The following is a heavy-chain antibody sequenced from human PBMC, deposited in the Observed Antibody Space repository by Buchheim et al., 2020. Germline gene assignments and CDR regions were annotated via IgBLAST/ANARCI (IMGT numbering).Heavy chain of an antibody. J-gene: IGHJ6*02. D-gene: IGHD6-19*01. CDR3: AKDGIAVAGNYYYGMDV. V-gene: IGHV3-30*04. CDR1: GFTFSSYA. CDR2: ISYDGSNK. Sequence: QVQLVESGGGVVQPGRSLRLSCAASGFTFSSYAMHWVRQAPGKGLEWVAVISYDGSNKYYADSVKGRFTISRDNSKNTLYLQMNSLRAEDTAVYYCAKDGIAVAGNYYYGMDVWGQGTT.